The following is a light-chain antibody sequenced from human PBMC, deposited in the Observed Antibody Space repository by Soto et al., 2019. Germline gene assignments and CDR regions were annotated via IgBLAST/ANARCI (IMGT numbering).Light chain of an antibody. CDR2: LGT. J-gene: IGKJ1*01. Sequence: DIVMTQSPLSLPVTPGEPASISCRSSQSLLHSNGYNYSDWYLQKPGQSPQLLIYLGTNRGSGVPARFSGSGSGTDFTLKISRVEAEDVGVYYCMQALQTPLTFGQGTKVDIK. V-gene: IGKV2-28*01. CDR1: QSLLHSNGYNY. CDR3: MQALQTPLT.